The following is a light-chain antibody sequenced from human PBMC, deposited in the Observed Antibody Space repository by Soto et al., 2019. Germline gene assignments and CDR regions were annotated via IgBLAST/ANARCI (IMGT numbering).Light chain of an antibody. CDR2: GAS. CDR3: QQYGSSPPT. CDR1: QSVDIN. Sequence: EIVLTQSPGTLSLSPGERVTLSCRASQSVDINLAWYQQKPGQAPRLLIYGASTRATGIPDRFSGSGSGTDSTLTINRLEPEDLAVYYCQQYGSSPPTFGQGTKVDIK. V-gene: IGKV3-20*01. J-gene: IGKJ1*01.